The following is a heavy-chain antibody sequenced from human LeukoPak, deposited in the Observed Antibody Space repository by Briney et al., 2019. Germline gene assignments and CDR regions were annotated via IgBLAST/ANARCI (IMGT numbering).Heavy chain of an antibody. D-gene: IGHD2-2*02. J-gene: IGHJ4*02. CDR1: GGSISSYY. V-gene: IGHV4-4*07. CDR2: IYTSGST. CDR3: ARGYSDIVVVPAAIGFDY. Sequence: PSETLSLTCTVSGGSISSYYWSWIRQPAGKGLEWIGRIYTSGSTNYNPSLKSRVTMSVDTSKNQFSLKLSSVTAADTAVYYCARGYSDIVVVPAAIGFDYWGQGTLVTVSS.